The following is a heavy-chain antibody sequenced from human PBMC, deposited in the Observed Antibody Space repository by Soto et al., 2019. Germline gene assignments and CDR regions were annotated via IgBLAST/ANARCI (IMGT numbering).Heavy chain of an antibody. D-gene: IGHD1-20*01. CDR1: GVSISSSSYY. Sequence: SETLSLTCTVSGVSISSSSYYWGWIRQPPGKGREWIGRIYCSGSTYYNPSLKSRVTRSVDPSKNQFSLKLSSVTAADTAVYYCARGRLVTAHYMDVWGKGTTVTVSS. CDR3: ARGRLVTAHYMDV. J-gene: IGHJ6*03. CDR2: IYCSGST. V-gene: IGHV4-39*01.